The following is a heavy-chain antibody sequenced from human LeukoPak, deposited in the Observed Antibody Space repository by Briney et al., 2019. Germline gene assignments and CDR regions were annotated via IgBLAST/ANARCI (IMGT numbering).Heavy chain of an antibody. J-gene: IGHJ4*02. D-gene: IGHD1-1*01. Sequence: GGSLRLSWVVSGFTFSESWMSWVRQAPGKGLGWVASLNLDGSDKYYVESVKGRFTIARDNDKNSLYLQMDRLRVEDTALYYCAQGKRYPDYSGQGTLVTVSS. CDR3: AQGKRYPDY. CDR2: LNLDGSDK. CDR1: GFTFSESW. V-gene: IGHV3-7*03.